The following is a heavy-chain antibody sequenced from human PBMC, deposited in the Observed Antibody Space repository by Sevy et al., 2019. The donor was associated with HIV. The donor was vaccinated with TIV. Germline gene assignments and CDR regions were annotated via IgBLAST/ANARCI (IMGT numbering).Heavy chain of an antibody. CDR3: ARAPPVRSGDDSLNWFDP. Sequence: SETLSLTCTVSGGSISAYYWSWFRQPPGKGLDYLGYIYYTGSTNYNPSLRSRVTISVDTSKNQFSLKLSSVTAADTAVYYCARAPPVRSGDDSLNWFDPWGQGTLVTVSS. V-gene: IGHV4-59*01. CDR1: GGSISAYY. D-gene: IGHD5-12*01. CDR2: IYYTGST. J-gene: IGHJ5*02.